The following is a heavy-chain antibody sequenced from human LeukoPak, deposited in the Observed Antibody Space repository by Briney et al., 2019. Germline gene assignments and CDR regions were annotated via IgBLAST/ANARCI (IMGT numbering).Heavy chain of an antibody. CDR1: GGSISSYY. V-gene: IGHV4-4*07. CDR2: IYTSGST. Sequence: PSETLSLTCTVSGGSISSYYWSWIRQPAGKGLEWIGRIYTSGSTNYNPSLKSRVTMSVDTSKNQFSLKLSSVTAADTAVYYCARVQRGKVVPAASYYYYMDVWGKGTTVTVSS. D-gene: IGHD2-2*01. J-gene: IGHJ6*03. CDR3: ARVQRGKVVPAASYYYYMDV.